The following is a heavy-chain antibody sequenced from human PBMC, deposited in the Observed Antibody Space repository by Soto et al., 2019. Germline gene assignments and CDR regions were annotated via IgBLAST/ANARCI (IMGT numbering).Heavy chain of an antibody. D-gene: IGHD1-20*01. CDR3: AKDRRADNWNPYFDY. J-gene: IGHJ4*02. Sequence: GGSLRLSCAASGFTFSSYAMHWVRQAPGKGLEWVAVISYDGSNKYYADSVKGRFTISRDSSTNTLYLQMDSLTAEDTALYFCAKDRRADNWNPYFDYWGQGTLVTVSS. V-gene: IGHV3-30*18. CDR1: GFTFSSYA. CDR2: ISYDGSNK.